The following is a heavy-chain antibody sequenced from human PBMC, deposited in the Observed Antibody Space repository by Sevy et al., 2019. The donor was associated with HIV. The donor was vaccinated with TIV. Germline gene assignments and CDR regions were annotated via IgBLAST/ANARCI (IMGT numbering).Heavy chain of an antibody. CDR1: GYSFTSYW. V-gene: IGHV5-51*01. J-gene: IGHJ6*02. CDR2: IYPGDSDT. Sequence: GESLKISCKGSGYSFTSYWIGWVRQMPGKGLEWMGIIYPGDSDTRYSPSFQGQVTISAEKSISTAYLQWSSLKASDTAMYYCARHSGYIVVVPAATGYYGMDVWGQGTTVTVSS. CDR3: ARHSGYIVVVPAATGYYGMDV. D-gene: IGHD2-2*01.